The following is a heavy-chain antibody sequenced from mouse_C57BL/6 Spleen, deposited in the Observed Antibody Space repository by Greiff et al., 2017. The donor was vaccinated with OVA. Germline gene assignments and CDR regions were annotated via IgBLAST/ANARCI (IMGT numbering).Heavy chain of an antibody. D-gene: IGHD2-1*01. CDR1: GYAFSSSW. J-gene: IGHJ2*01. CDR2: IYPGDGDT. Sequence: QVQLQQSGPELVKPGASVKISCKASGYAFSSSWMNWVKQRPGKGLEWIGRIYPGDGDTNYNGKFKGKATLTADKSSSTAYMQLSSLTSEDSAVYFCARGRNYDGKAVYYGDYWGQGTTLTVAS. V-gene: IGHV1-82*01. CDR3: ARGRNYDGKAVYYGDY.